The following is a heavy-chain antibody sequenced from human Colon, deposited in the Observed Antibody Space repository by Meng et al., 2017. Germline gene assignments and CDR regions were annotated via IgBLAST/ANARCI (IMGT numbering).Heavy chain of an antibody. V-gene: IGHV3-30*01. CDR1: GFAFNSNYS. CDR3: AREKGSSGRAGWFDP. D-gene: IGHD6-19*01. Sequence: VQGVESGGCLVKPGAPLRLSCAASGFAFNSNYSSHGVRRAPGKGLEWGAVILHDGSNNQYSDSVQGRFTISSDNSKNTLDLQMNSLRTEDTAVYYCAREKGSSGRAGWFDPWGQGTLVTVSS. J-gene: IGHJ5*02. CDR2: ILHDGSNN.